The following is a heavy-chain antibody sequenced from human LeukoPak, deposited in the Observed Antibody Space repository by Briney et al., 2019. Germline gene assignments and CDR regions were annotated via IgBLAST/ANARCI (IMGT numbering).Heavy chain of an antibody. V-gene: IGHV3-74*01. CDR2: INPDGRST. CDR1: GFTFSSYW. J-gene: IGHJ5*02. Sequence: GGSLRLSCAASGFTFSSYWMHWVRQAPGKGLVWVSRINPDGRSTGYADAVKGRFTISRDNAKNTLYLQMNSLRAEDTAVYYCVKYGDYKFDPWGQGTLVTVSS. CDR3: VKYGDYKFDP. D-gene: IGHD4-17*01.